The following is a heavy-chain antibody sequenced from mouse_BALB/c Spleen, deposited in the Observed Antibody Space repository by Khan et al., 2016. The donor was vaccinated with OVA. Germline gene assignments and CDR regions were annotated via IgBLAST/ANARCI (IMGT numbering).Heavy chain of an antibody. V-gene: IGHV9-3-1*01. D-gene: IGHD2-10*01. J-gene: IGHJ4*01. CDR2: INTYTGEP. CDR3: ARPPYFSYVLDN. CDR1: GHTFTKYG. Sequence: QIQLVQSGPELKKPGVTVKISCKASGHTFTKYGMNWVKQAPGKGLKWMGWINTYTGEPTYADDFNGRFAFSLETSASTAYLQINNLKNEDTATYFCARPPYFSYVLDNWGQGTSVTVSS.